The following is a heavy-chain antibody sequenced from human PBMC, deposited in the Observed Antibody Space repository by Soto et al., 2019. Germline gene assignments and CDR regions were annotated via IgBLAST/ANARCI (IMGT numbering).Heavy chain of an antibody. CDR1: GYTFTSYG. V-gene: IGHV1-18*01. CDR2: ISAYNGNT. CDR3: ARDTYGSGAGY. Sequence: KVSCKASGYTFTSYGISWVRQAPGQGLEWMGXISAYNGNTXXAQKLQGRVTMTTDTSTSTAYMELRSLRSDDTAVDYCARDTYGSGAGYWGQGTLVTVSS. D-gene: IGHD3-10*01. J-gene: IGHJ4*02.